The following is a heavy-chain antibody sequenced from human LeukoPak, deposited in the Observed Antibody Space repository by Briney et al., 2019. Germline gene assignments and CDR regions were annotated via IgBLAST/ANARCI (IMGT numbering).Heavy chain of an antibody. CDR2: ISSNGGST. Sequence: GGCLRLSCAASGFTFSSYAMHWVRQAPGKGLEYVSAISSNGGSTYYANSVKGRFTISRDNSKNTLCLQMGSLRAEDMAVYYCARDDQWELRGGAFDIWGQGTMVTVSS. CDR1: GFTFSSYA. D-gene: IGHD1-26*01. J-gene: IGHJ3*02. CDR3: ARDDQWELRGGAFDI. V-gene: IGHV3-64*01.